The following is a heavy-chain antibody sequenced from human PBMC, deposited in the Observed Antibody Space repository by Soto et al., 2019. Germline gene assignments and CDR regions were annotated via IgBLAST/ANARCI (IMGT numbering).Heavy chain of an antibody. J-gene: IGHJ5*02. D-gene: IGHD2-15*01. CDR3: ARDIVVVVAATGNNWFDP. CDR1: GYTFPGSG. Sequence: ASVKVSCKXSGYTFPGSGITWLRQAPGQGLEWMGWISAYNGNTNYAQKLQGRVTMTTDTSTSTAYMELRSLRSDDTAVYYCARDIVVVVAATGNNWFDPWSQGTLVTVSS. V-gene: IGHV1-18*04. CDR2: ISAYNGNT.